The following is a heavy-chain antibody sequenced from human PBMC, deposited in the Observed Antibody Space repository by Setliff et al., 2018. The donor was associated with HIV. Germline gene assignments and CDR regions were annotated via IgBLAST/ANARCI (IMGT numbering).Heavy chain of an antibody. Sequence: PSETLSLTCTVSGGSISSYYWSWIRQPPGKGLEWIGNIHSSGSTNYNPSLKSRVTISVDTSKNQFSLKLTSVTAADTAVYYCARGNNDLESFDYWGQGALVTVSS. V-gene: IGHV4-4*09. CDR3: ARGNNDLESFDY. CDR2: IHSSGST. J-gene: IGHJ4*02. D-gene: IGHD3-3*01. CDR1: GGSISSYY.